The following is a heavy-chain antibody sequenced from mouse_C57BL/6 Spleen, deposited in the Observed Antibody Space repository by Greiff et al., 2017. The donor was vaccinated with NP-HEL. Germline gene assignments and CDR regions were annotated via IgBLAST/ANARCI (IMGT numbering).Heavy chain of an antibody. V-gene: IGHV1-52*01. CDR2: IDPSDSET. D-gene: IGHD1-1*01. J-gene: IGHJ3*01. CDR1: GYTFTSYW. CDR3: ARSEFITTVEGASY. Sequence: QVQLQQPGAELVRPGSSVKLSCKASGYTFTSYWMHWVKQRPIQGLEWIGNIDPSDSETHYNQKFKDKATLTVDKSSSPAYMQLSSLTSEDSAVYYCARSEFITTVEGASYWGQGTLVTVSA.